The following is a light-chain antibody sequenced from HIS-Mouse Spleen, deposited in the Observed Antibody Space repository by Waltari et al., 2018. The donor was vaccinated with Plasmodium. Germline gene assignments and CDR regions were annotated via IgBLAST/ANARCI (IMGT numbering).Light chain of an antibody. CDR3: CSYAGSYTWV. V-gene: IGLV2-11*01. Sequence: QSALTQPRSVSGSPGQSVTISCTGTISDLGGYNYLSWYQQHPGKAPKRMIYDVSKRPSGVPDRFYGSKSGNTASLTISGLQAEDEADYYCCSYAGSYTWVFGGGTKLTVL. J-gene: IGLJ3*02. CDR2: DVS. CDR1: ISDLGGYNY.